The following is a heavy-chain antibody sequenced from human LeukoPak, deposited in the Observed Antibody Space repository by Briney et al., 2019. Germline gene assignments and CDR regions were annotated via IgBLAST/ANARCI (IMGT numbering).Heavy chain of an antibody. D-gene: IGHD6-13*01. Sequence: ASVKVSCKASGYTFTGYYMHWVRKAPGQGLEWMGWINPNSGGTNYAQKFQGRVAMTRDTSISTAYMELSRLRSDDTAVYYCARDAIAAARSKQRNWFDPWGQGTLVTVSS. CDR3: ARDAIAAARSKQRNWFDP. CDR2: INPNSGGT. J-gene: IGHJ5*02. CDR1: GYTFTGYY. V-gene: IGHV1-2*02.